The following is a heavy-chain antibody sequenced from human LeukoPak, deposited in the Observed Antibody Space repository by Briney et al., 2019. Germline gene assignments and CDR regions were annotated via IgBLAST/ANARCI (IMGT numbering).Heavy chain of an antibody. D-gene: IGHD6-19*01. CDR1: GGSIGSYY. CDR2: IHYSGST. Sequence: SETLSLTCTVSGGSIGSYYWNWIRQPPRKGLEWIGYIHYSGSTNHNASLKSRVTISVDTSKNQFSLKLSSVTAADTAVYYCARDGVAGGFDYWGQGTLVTVSS. V-gene: IGHV4-59*01. J-gene: IGHJ4*02. CDR3: ARDGVAGGFDY.